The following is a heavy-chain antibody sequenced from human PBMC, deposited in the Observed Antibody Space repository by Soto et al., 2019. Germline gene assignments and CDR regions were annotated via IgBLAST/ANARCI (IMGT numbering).Heavy chain of an antibody. CDR2: IYYSGST. Sequence: PSETLSLTCTVSGGSISSGDYYWSWIRQPPGKGLEWIGYIYYSGSTYYNPSLKSRVTISVDTSKNQFSLKLSSVTAADTAVYYCASLYSPRDEQDYCYYGMDVWGQGTTVTVSS. CDR3: ASLYSPRDEQDYCYYGMDV. J-gene: IGHJ6*02. D-gene: IGHD5-18*01. V-gene: IGHV4-30-4*01. CDR1: GGSISSGDYY.